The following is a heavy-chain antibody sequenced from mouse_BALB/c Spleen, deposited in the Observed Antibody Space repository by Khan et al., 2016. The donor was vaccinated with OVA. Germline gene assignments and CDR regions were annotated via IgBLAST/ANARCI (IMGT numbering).Heavy chain of an antibody. CDR3: ARGYYMDGSGFAY. CDR1: GYTFTNYG. V-gene: IGHV9-3*02. J-gene: IGHJ3*01. CDR2: INTNTGEP. D-gene: IGHD2-12*01. Sequence: QIQLVQSGPELKKPGETVKISCKASGYTFTNYGMNWVKQAPGKGLKWMGWINTNTGEPTFAEDFKERFAFSLETSASTAYLQINSLKNEDTATYFCARGYYMDGSGFAYWGQGTLVTVSA.